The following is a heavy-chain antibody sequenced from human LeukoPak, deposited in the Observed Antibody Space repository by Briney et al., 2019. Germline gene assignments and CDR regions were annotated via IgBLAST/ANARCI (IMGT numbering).Heavy chain of an antibody. D-gene: IGHD3-3*01. J-gene: IGHJ3*02. V-gene: IGHV1-24*01. CDR3: ARLRFLEATYAFDI. Sequence: ASVKVSCKASGYTFTGYDINWVRQAPGKGLEWMGGFDPEDGETIYAQKFQGRVTMTEDTSTSTAYMELRSLTSDDTAVYYCARLRFLEATYAFDIWGQGTMVTVSS. CDR1: GYTFTGYD. CDR2: FDPEDGET.